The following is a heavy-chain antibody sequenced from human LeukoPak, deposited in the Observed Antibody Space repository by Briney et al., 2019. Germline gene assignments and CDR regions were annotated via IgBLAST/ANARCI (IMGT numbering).Heavy chain of an antibody. CDR1: GGSISSGDYY. V-gene: IGHV4-30-4*08. CDR2: IYYSGST. Sequence: PSQTLSLPCTVSGGSISSGDYYWRWIRQPPGKGLEWIGYIYYSGSTYYNPSLKSRVTISVDTSKNQFSLKLSSVTAADTAVYYCARVRIQLSGFYFDYWGQGTLVTVSS. CDR3: ARVRIQLSGFYFDY. J-gene: IGHJ4*02. D-gene: IGHD5-18*01.